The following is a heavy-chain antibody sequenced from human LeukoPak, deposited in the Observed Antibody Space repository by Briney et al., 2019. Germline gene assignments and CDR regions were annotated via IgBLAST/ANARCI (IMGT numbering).Heavy chain of an antibody. V-gene: IGHV4-61*02. CDR1: GGSISSGSYY. J-gene: IGHJ6*03. CDR3: ARVRPVDRMDV. Sequence: PSQTLSLTCTVSGGSISSGSYYWSWIREPAGKGLEWIGRIYTSGSTNYNPSLKSRVTISVDMSKNQFSLKLSSVTAADTAVYYCARVRPVDRMDVWGKGTTVTISS. CDR2: IYTSGST.